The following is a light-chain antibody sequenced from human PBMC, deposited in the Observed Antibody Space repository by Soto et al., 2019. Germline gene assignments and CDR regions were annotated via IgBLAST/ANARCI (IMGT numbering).Light chain of an antibody. V-gene: IGKV3-20*01. J-gene: IGKJ1*01. CDR1: QSVSSNY. CDR2: GAS. CDR3: QQYGRSPRT. Sequence: EIVLTQSPDTLSLSAGERATLSCRASQSVSSNYLAWFQQKPGQAPRLLIYGASSRASGIPDRFSGSGSGTDFTLTISRLEPEEFAVYYCQQYGRSPRTFGQGTKVDIK.